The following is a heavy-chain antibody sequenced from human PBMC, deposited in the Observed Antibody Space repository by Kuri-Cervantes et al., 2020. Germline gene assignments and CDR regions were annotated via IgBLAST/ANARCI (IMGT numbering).Heavy chain of an antibody. CDR1: GFTFSSYW. CDR2: INHSGST. Sequence: ESLKISCAASGFTFSSYWMHWVRQPPGKGLEWIGEINHSGSTNYNPSLKSRVTISVDMSKNQFSLKLSSVTAADTAVYYCARDLSSSRYKINDFYMDVWGKGTTVTVSS. CDR3: ARDLSSSRYKINDFYMDV. D-gene: IGHD6-13*01. J-gene: IGHJ6*03. V-gene: IGHV4-34*01.